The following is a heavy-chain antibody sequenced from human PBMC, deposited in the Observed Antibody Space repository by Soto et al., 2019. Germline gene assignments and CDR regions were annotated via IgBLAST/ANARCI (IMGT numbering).Heavy chain of an antibody. CDR2: MNPNSGNT. Sequence: QVQLVQSGAEVKKPGASVKVSCKASGYTFTSYDINWVRQATGQGLEWMGWMNPNSGNTGYAQKFQGRVTMTRNTSISTAYRELGSLRSEDTAVYYCASLPWANYYYYGMDVWGQGTTVTVSS. J-gene: IGHJ6*02. CDR3: ASLPWANYYYYGMDV. CDR1: GYTFTSYD. V-gene: IGHV1-8*01. D-gene: IGHD7-27*01.